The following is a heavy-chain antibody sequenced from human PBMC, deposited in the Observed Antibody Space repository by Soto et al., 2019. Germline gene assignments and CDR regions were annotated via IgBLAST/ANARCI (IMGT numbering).Heavy chain of an antibody. J-gene: IGHJ4*02. D-gene: IGHD6-19*01. V-gene: IGHV3-30*18. CDR1: GFTFSSYG. CDR2: ISYDGSNK. CDR3: AEDDFGGSSGPIDY. Sequence: GGSLRLSCAASGFTFSSYGMHWVRQAPGKGLEWVAVISYDGSNKYYADSVKGRFTISRDNSKNTLYLQMNSLRAEDTAVYYCAEDDFGGSSGPIDYWGQGTLVTVSS.